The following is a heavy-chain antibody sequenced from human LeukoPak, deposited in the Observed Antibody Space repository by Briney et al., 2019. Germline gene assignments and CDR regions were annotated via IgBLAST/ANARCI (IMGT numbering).Heavy chain of an antibody. Sequence: GGSLRLSCAASGFTFSSYAMHWVRQAPGKGLEWVAVISYDGSNKYYADSVKGRFTISRDNSKNTLYLQMNSLRAEDTAVYYCARDRDPYGFWSGILYFDYWGQGTLVTVSS. D-gene: IGHD3-3*01. CDR2: ISYDGSNK. CDR1: GFTFSSYA. V-gene: IGHV3-30-3*01. J-gene: IGHJ4*02. CDR3: ARDRDPYGFWSGILYFDY.